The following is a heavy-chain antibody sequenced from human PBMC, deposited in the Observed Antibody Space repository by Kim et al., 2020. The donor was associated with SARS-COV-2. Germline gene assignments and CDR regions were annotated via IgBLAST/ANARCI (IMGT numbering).Heavy chain of an antibody. CDR3: ARRSGSNVGYFDY. D-gene: IGHD3-10*01. Sequence: EQKFQGRVTIAADKCKNTAYMELRSERPEDTAVYYCARRSGSNVGYFDYWGQGRLVTVSS. J-gene: IGHJ4*02. V-gene: IGHV1-69*02.